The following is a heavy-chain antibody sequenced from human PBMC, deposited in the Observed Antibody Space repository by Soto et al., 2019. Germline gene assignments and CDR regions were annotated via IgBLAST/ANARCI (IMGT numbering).Heavy chain of an antibody. J-gene: IGHJ4*02. V-gene: IGHV4-34*01. CDR3: ARDNYGGSGYPFDT. Sequence: SETLSLTCAVYGGSLSGYYWSWIRQSPGKGLEWIGEISHSGATTYNESLKSRASISVETSKNQFSLRLRSLTAADTAVYFCARDNYGGSGYPFDTWGQGTLVTVSS. CDR1: GGSLSGYY. D-gene: IGHD3-22*01. CDR2: ISHSGAT.